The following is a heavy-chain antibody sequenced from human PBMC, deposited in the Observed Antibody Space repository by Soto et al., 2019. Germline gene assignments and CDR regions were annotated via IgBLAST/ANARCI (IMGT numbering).Heavy chain of an antibody. V-gene: IGHV3-21*06. J-gene: IGHJ4*02. CDR1: GFSFSDSK. D-gene: IGHD3-22*01. CDR3: AIDSLTDSSRSCFNY. CDR2: ISASSSDV. Sequence: LRLSCAASGFSFSDSKMNWVRQSPGKGLEWLSYISASSSDVRYADSVRGRFTVSRENAKNSLYLQMNSLRAEDTAVYYCAIDSLTDSSRSCFNYWGQTTLVSVPP.